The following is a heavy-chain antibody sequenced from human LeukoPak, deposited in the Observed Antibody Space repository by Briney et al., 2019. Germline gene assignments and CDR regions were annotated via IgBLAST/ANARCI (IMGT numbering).Heavy chain of an antibody. CDR3: ARVGGYCTNGVVLCRPTAENNWFDP. Sequence: VASVKVSCKASGGTFSSYAISWVRQAPGQGLEWMGGIIPIFGTANYAQKFQGRVTITADESTSTAYMELSSLRSEDTAVYYCARVGGYCTNGVVLCRPTAENNWFDPWGQGTLVTASS. J-gene: IGHJ5*02. CDR1: GGTFSSYA. V-gene: IGHV1-69*01. CDR2: IIPIFGTA. D-gene: IGHD2-8*01.